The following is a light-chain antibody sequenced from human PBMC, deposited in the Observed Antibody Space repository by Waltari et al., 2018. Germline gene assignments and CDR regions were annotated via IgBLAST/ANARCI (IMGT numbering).Light chain of an antibody. CDR1: QSVDSTY. CDR2: KTS. CDR3: QQFGGSPMYT. V-gene: IGKV3-20*01. Sequence: EVVLTQSPGTLSLSPRERATLSCRASQSVDSTYLAWYQQKPGQAPTLLIYKTSTRATGIPDRFSGSGSGTDFSLNINILEPGDSAVYYCQQFGGSPMYTFGLGTKLEIK. J-gene: IGKJ2*01.